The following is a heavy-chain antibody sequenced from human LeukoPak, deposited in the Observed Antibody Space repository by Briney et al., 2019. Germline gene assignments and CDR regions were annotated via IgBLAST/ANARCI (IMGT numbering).Heavy chain of an antibody. CDR2: IYYSGST. CDR1: GGSFSGYY. CDR3: ASGHYYYMDV. J-gene: IGHJ6*03. V-gene: IGHV4-59*01. Sequence: SETLSLTCAVYGGSFSGYYWSWIRQPPGKGLEWIGYIYYSGSTNYNPSLKSRVTISVDTSKNQFSLKLSSVTAADTAVYYCASGHYYYMDVWGKGTTVTISS.